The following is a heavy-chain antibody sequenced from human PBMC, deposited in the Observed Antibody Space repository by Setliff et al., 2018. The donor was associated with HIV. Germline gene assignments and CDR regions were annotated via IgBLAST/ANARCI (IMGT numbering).Heavy chain of an antibody. V-gene: IGHV4-38-2*02. CDR2: IYQTGTT. D-gene: IGHD2-15*01. Sequence: PSETLSLTCSVSWESKINHDWGWIRQSPGRGLEWIGSIYQTGTTYYNPSLKSRVTISVDTPQNQFSLRLSSVTAADTAVYYCARGSGRFCSGGRCSAFDYWGQGTLVTVSS. CDR1: WESKINHD. CDR3: ARGSGRFCSGGRCSAFDY. J-gene: IGHJ4*02.